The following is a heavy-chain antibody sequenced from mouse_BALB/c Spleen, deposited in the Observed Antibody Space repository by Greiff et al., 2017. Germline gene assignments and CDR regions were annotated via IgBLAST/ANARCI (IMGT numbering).Heavy chain of an antibody. J-gene: IGHJ2*01. CDR2: IDPENGNT. V-gene: IGHV14-1*02. D-gene: IGHD3-2*02. Sequence: VQLQQSGAELVRPGALVKLSCKASGFTIKDYYMHWVKQRPEQGLEWIGWIDPENGNTIYDPKFQGKASITADTSSNTAYLQLSSLISEDTAVYYCARSGVFDYWGQGTTLTVSS. CDR3: ARSGVFDY. CDR1: GFTIKDYY.